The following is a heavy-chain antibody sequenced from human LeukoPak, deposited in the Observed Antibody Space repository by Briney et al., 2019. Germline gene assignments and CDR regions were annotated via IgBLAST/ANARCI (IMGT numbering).Heavy chain of an antibody. CDR1: GXSFTNFC. D-gene: IGHD6-13*01. V-gene: IGHV5-51*01. CDR3: ARPRLAAAGSAFDI. CDR2: IYPADSNT. Sequence: GESLKISFQGYGXSFTNFCIGWVRQMPGKGMEWMGIIYPADSNTIYNPSFQGQVTISADKSISTAYLQWSNLKASDTAIYYCARPRLAAAGSAFDIWGQGTMVTVSS. J-gene: IGHJ3*02.